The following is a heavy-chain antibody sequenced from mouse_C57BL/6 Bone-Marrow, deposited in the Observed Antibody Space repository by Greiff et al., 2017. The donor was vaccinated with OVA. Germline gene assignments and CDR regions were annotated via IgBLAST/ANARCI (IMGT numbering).Heavy chain of an antibody. J-gene: IGHJ4*01. V-gene: IGHV5-6*02. CDR1: GFTFSSYG. CDR2: ISNGDSYT. CDR3: ARKTATVDEGDALDC. Sequence: EVKLVESGGDLVKPGGSLKLSCAASGFTFSSYGMSWVRQTPDKRLEWVGSISNGDSYTYYPDSVKGRFPIYRDMAKNTLYLQMSSLKFEDTDMYCCARKTATVDEGDALDCWGQGASVSVSS. D-gene: IGHD1-1*01.